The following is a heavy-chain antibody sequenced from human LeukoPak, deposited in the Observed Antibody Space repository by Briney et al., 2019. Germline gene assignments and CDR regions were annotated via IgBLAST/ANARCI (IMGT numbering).Heavy chain of an antibody. CDR1: GGSNY. CDR3: AIATGNSYWVLDY. V-gene: IGHV4-39*01. D-gene: IGHD1-26*01. J-gene: IGHJ4*02. CDR2: IYYRGTT. Sequence: SETLSLTCTVSGGSNYWGWIRQPPGKGLEWIGSIYYRGTTYYNPSLKSRVTISVDTSKNQFSLRLNSVTAADTAVYYCAIATGNSYWVLDYGGQGTLFTVS.